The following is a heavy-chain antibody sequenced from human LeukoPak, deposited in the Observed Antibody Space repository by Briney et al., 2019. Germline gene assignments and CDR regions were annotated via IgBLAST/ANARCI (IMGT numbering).Heavy chain of an antibody. J-gene: IGHJ6*03. D-gene: IGHD2-2*01. CDR3: ARDGIVVVPAAMRGYYYYMDV. CDR2: IYTSGST. CDR1: GGSISSYY. V-gene: IGHV4-4*07. Sequence: SETLSLTCTVSGGSISSYYGSWIRQPAGKGLEWMGRIYTSGSTNYNPSLKSRVTISVDKSKNQFSLKLSSVTAADTAVYYCARDGIVVVPAAMRGYYYYMDVWGKGTTVTVSS.